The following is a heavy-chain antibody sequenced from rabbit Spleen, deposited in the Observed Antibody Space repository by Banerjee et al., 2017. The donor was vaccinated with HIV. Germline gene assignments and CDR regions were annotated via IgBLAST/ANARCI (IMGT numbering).Heavy chain of an antibody. CDR2: IDPICGST. V-gene: IGHV1S7*01. Sequence: QLEEAGGVLVPHAASLPLSSTVSGFVISNYYMSWVRQPRGKGLEWVGYIDPICGSTHYANWVNGRFSISSHNAQNTLYLHLNSLPAADTAAYFCVREAGYGGYGDGNLWGQGTLVTVS. CDR3: VREAGYGGYGDGNL. J-gene: IGHJ4*01. D-gene: IGHD6-1*01. CDR1: GFVISNYY.